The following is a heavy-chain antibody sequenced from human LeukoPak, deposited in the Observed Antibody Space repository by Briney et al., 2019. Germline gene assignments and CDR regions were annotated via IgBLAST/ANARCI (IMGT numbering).Heavy chain of an antibody. CDR2: ISAYNGNT. D-gene: IGHD2-15*01. CDR1: GYTFTDYG. CDR3: ARGRTGYCSGGSCSTDY. Sequence: GASVKVSCKASGYTFTDYGLIWVRQAPGQGFEWMGWISAYNGNTNYAQKLQGRVTMTTDTSTSTAYMELRSLRSDDTAVYFCARGRTGYCSGGSCSTDYWGQGTLVTVSS. V-gene: IGHV1-18*01. J-gene: IGHJ4*02.